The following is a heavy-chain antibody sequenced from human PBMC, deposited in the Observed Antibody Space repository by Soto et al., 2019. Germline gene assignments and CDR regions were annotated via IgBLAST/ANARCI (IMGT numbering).Heavy chain of an antibody. D-gene: IGHD3-22*01. CDR1: GGSISSYY. V-gene: IGHV4-59*12. J-gene: IGHJ5*02. Sequence: CGGSISSYYWSWIRQPPGKGLEWIGYIYYTGTTNYNPSLKSRVTISVDKPKNQFSLKLNSVTAADTAVYYCARASSGYHPWGQGTLVTVSS. CDR3: ARASSGYHP. CDR2: IYYTGTT.